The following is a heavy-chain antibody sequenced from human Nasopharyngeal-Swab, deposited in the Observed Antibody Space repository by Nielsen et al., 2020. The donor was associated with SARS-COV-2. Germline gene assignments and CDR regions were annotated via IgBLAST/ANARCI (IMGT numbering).Heavy chain of an antibody. CDR2: IKQDGSEK. Sequence: WVRQAPGQGLEWVANIKQDGSEKYYVDSVKGRFTISRDNAKNSLYLQMNSLRAEDTAVYYCARVGSSGWYSGGYFDYWGQGTLVTVSS. CDR3: ARVGSSGWYSGGYFDY. V-gene: IGHV3-7*05. D-gene: IGHD6-19*01. J-gene: IGHJ4*02.